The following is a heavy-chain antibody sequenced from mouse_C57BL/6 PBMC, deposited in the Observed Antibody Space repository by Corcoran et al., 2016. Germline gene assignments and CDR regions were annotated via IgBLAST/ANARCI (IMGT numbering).Heavy chain of an antibody. D-gene: IGHD3-3*01. Sequence: QIQWVQSGPELKKPGETVKISCKASGYTFTTYGMSWVKQAPGKGLKWMGWINTYSGVPTYADDFKGRFAFSLETSASTAYLQINNLKNEDTATYFCARGGLGGNYWGQGTSVTVSS. CDR1: GYTFTTYG. CDR2: INTYSGVP. J-gene: IGHJ4*01. V-gene: IGHV9-3*01. CDR3: ARGGLGGNY.